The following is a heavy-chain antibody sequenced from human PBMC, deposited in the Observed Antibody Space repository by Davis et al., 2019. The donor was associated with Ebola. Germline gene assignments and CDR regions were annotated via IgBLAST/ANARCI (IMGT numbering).Heavy chain of an antibody. D-gene: IGHD3-10*01. CDR2: IYHSGST. CDR1: GGSISSSHW. CDR3: ARDGSGTGYYYYYGMDV. Sequence: MPSETLSLTCAVSGGSISSSHWWRWVRQPPGKGLEWIGEIYHSGSTNYNPSLKSRVTISVDTSKNQFSLKLSSVTAADTAVYYCARDGSGTGYYYYYGMDVWGQGTTVTVSS. J-gene: IGHJ6*02. V-gene: IGHV4-4*02.